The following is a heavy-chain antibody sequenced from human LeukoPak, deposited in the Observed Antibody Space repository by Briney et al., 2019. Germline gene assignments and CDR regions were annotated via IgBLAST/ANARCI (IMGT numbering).Heavy chain of an antibody. J-gene: IGHJ3*02. CDR3: AGADILTGKGVFDI. Sequence: SETLSLTCAVYGGSFSGYCWSWIRQPPGKGLEWIGEINLTGSTNYNPSLKSRVTISVDTSKNQFSLKLSSVTAADTAVYYCAGADILTGKGVFDIWGQGTMVTVSS. V-gene: IGHV4-34*01. CDR1: GGSFSGYC. CDR2: INLTGST. D-gene: IGHD3-9*01.